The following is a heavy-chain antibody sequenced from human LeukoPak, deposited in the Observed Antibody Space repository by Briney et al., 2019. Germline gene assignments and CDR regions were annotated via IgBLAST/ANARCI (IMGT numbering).Heavy chain of an antibody. CDR1: GGSISSYY. D-gene: IGHD3-22*01. CDR3: ARGGRYTPYYYDSSGYDY. J-gene: IGHJ4*02. Sequence: SETLSLTCTVSGGSISSYYWSWIRQPPGKGLEWIGYIYYSGSTNYNPSLKSRVTISVDTSKIQFSLKLSSVTAADTAVYYCARGGRYTPYYYDSSGYDYWGQGTLVTVSS. V-gene: IGHV4-59*01. CDR2: IYYSGST.